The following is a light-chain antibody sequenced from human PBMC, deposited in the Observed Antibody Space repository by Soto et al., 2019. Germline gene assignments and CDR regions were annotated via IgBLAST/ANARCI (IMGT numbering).Light chain of an antibody. Sequence: DIQMTKSPSSLSASVGDRVTITCRANQTITRYLNWYQQKPGTAPKLLIYAASSLHEGVPSRFSVSGSGTDFTLTISNLQPEGFAAYSCQQSFSCPVTFGQGTKLEIK. CDR3: QQSFSCPVT. J-gene: IGKJ2*01. CDR1: QTITRY. V-gene: IGKV1-39*01. CDR2: AAS.